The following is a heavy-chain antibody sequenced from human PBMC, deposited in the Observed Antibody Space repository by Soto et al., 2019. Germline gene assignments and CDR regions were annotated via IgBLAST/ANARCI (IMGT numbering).Heavy chain of an antibody. Sequence: EVQLLESGGGLVQPGGSLRLSCAASGFTFSSYAMSWVRQAPGKGLEWVSAISGSGGSTYYADSVKGRFTISRDNYKNTLYLQMNSLRAEDTAVYYCAKGAIMITFGGVIEPFDYWGQGTLVTVSS. J-gene: IGHJ4*02. V-gene: IGHV3-23*01. CDR3: AKGAIMITFGGVIEPFDY. D-gene: IGHD3-16*02. CDR1: GFTFSSYA. CDR2: ISGSGGST.